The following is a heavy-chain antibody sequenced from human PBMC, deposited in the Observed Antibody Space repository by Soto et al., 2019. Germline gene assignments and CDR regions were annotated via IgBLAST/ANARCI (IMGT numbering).Heavy chain of an antibody. CDR1: GFTFSSYW. CDR2: INRDGSTT. CDR3: ARGPFDTSSGTGAY. D-gene: IGHD3-9*01. Sequence: PGGSLRLSCAASGFTFSSYWMHWVRQAPGKGLVWVSRINRDGSTTNYADSVKGRFTISRDNAKNTLYLQMSSLRAEDTAVYYCARGPFDTSSGTGAYWGLGTLVTVSS. V-gene: IGHV3-74*01. J-gene: IGHJ4*02.